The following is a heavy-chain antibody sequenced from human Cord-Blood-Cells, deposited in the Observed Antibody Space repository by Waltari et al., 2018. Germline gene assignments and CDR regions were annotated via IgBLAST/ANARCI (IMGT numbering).Heavy chain of an antibody. CDR2: INHSGST. J-gene: IGHJ6*02. D-gene: IGHD6-6*01. CDR1: GGSFSGYY. CDR3: ARAAEYSSSYYYYGMDV. Sequence: QVQLQQWGAGLLKPSETLSLTCAVYGGSFSGYYWSWIRQPPGKGLEWIGEINHSGSTTYNPSLKSRVTISVDTSKNQFSLKLSSVTAADTAVYYCARAAEYSSSYYYYGMDVWGQGTTVTVSS. V-gene: IGHV4-34*01.